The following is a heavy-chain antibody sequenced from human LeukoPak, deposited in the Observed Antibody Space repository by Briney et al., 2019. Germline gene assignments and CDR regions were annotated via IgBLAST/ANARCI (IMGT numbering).Heavy chain of an antibody. CDR2: IKQDGSEK. J-gene: IGHJ3*02. CDR3: ARDLGAAAAGSIAFDI. CDR1: GFTFSSYW. D-gene: IGHD6-13*01. V-gene: IGHV3-7*01. Sequence: QTGGSLRLSCAASGFTFSSYWMSWVRQAPGKGLEWVANIKQDGSEKYYVGSVKGRFTISRDNAKNSLYLQMNSLRAEDTAVYYCARDLGAAAAGSIAFDIWGQGTMVTVSS.